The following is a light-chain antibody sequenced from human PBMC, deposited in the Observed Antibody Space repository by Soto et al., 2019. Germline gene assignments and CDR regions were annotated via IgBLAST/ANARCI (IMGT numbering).Light chain of an antibody. J-gene: IGKJ2*01. CDR2: DAS. V-gene: IGKV3-20*01. CDR1: QSVSSSY. Sequence: EIVLTQSPGTLSLSPGERATLSCRASQSVSSSYLAWYQQKPGQAPRLIIYDASSRATGIPDRFSGSGSGTDFTLTISRLEPEDFAGYYCQQYGSSLYTFGQGTKLEIK. CDR3: QQYGSSLYT.